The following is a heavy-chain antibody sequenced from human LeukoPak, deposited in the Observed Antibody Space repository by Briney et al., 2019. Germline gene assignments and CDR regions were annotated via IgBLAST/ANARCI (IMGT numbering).Heavy chain of an antibody. CDR2: IYTSGST. D-gene: IGHD1-20*01. CDR3: ATQHRTNWNDQH. CDR1: GCSISSYY. Sequence: PSETLSLTCTVSGCSISSYYWSWIRQPAGKGLEWIGRIYTSGSTNYNPSLKSRVTMSVDTSKNQFSLKLSSVTAADTAVYYCATQHRTNWNDQHWSQGTLVTVSS. J-gene: IGHJ4*02. V-gene: IGHV4-4*07.